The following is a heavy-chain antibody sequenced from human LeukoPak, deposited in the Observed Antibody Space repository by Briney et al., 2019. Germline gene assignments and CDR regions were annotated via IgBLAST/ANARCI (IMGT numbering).Heavy chain of an antibody. CDR3: AKDYGYSSSWYDY. V-gene: IGHV3-9*01. D-gene: IGHD6-13*01. J-gene: IGHJ4*02. CDR2: ISWNSASV. CDR1: GFTFDDYG. Sequence: QPGGSLRLSCEASGFTFDDYGMYWVRQAPGKGLEWVSTISWNSASVGYVDSVKGRFTISRDNAKKTLYLQMNSLRPEDTALYYCAKDYGYSSSWYDYWGQGTLVTVSS.